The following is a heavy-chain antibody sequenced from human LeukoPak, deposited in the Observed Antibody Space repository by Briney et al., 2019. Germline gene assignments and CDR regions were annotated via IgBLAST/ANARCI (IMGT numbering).Heavy chain of an antibody. D-gene: IGHD2-15*01. J-gene: IGHJ5*02. V-gene: IGHV1-46*01. CDR3: ARAPRTLYCSGIGCLNWFDP. CDR2: INPSGGST. Sequence: ASVKVSCKASGYTFTSYYMHWVRQAPGQGLEWMGIINPSGGSTSYAQKFQGRVTMTRDMSTSTVYMELSSLRSEDTAVYYCARAPRTLYCSGIGCLNWFDPWGQGTLVTVSS. CDR1: GYTFTSYY.